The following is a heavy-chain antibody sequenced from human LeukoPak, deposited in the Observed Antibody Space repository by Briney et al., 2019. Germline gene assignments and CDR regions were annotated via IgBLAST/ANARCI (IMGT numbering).Heavy chain of an antibody. V-gene: IGHV3-66*01. J-gene: IGHJ5*02. CDR1: GFTVSSNY. CDR2: IYSGDST. D-gene: IGHD3-10*01. CDR3: ARDPFGEFRFDP. Sequence: GGSLRLSCAASGFTVSSNYMSWVRQAPGKGLEWVSVIYSGDSTYYADSVKGRFTISRDNSKNTLYLQMNSLRAEDTAVYYCARDPFGEFRFDPWGQGTLVTVSS.